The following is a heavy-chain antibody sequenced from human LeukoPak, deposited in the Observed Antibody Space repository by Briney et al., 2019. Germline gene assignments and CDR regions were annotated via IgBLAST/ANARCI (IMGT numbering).Heavy chain of an antibody. V-gene: IGHV3-30*04. CDR3: ARISTMVRGVRSMDV. CDR2: ISYDGSNK. J-gene: IGHJ6*03. CDR1: GFTFSSYA. D-gene: IGHD3-10*01. Sequence: GGSLRLSCAASGFTFSSYAMHWVRQAPGKGLEWVAVISYDGSNKYYADSVKGRFTISRDNSKNTLYLQMNSPRAEDTAVYYCARISTMVRGVRSMDVWGKGTTVTISS.